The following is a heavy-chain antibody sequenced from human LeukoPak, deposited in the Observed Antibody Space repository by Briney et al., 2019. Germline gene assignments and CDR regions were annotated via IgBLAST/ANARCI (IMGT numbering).Heavy chain of an antibody. J-gene: IGHJ3*02. CDR1: GGSFSGYY. CDR2: INHSGST. V-gene: IGHV4-34*01. D-gene: IGHD3-10*01. Sequence: KPSETLSLTCAVYGGSFSGYYWSWIRQPPGKGLEWIGEINHSGSTNYNPSLKSRVTISVDTSKNQFSLKLSSVTAADTAVYYCARRSSPNRTMVRGVDGAFDIWGQGTMVTVSS. CDR3: ARRSSPNRTMVRGVDGAFDI.